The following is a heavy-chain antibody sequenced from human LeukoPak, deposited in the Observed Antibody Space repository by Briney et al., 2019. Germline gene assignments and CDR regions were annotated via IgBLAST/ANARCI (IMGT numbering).Heavy chain of an antibody. Sequence: GASVKVSCKASGYTFTSYYMHWVRQAPGQGLEWMGIINPSGGSTSYAQKFQGRVTMTRETSTSTVYMELSSLRSEDTAVYYCARDRPLRYFDWLLGGGMDVWGQGTTVTVSS. CDR2: INPSGGST. D-gene: IGHD3-9*01. J-gene: IGHJ6*02. CDR1: GYTFTSYY. V-gene: IGHV1-46*01. CDR3: ARDRPLRYFDWLLGGGMDV.